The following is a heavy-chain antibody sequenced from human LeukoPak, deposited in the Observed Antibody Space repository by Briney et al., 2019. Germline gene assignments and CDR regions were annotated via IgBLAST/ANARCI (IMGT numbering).Heavy chain of an antibody. CDR3: ARQTRYFDY. Sequence: SETLSLTCTVSGYSTSSGYYWGWIRQPPGKGLEWIGSIYHSGSTYYNPSLKSRVTISVDTSKNQFSLKLSSVTAADTAVYYCARQTRYFDYWGQGTLVTVSS. CDR1: GYSTSSGYY. J-gene: IGHJ4*02. V-gene: IGHV4-38-2*02. CDR2: IYHSGST.